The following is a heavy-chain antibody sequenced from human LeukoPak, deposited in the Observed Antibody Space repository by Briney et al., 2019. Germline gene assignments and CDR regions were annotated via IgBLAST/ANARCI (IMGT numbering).Heavy chain of an antibody. CDR2: ISESSYHI. CDR3: ARKVPSAQSDF. CDR1: GFTFNAYS. Sequence: GGSLRLSCAVSGFTFNAYSVMWVRQAPGKGLEWVSSISESSYHIYYADSVKGRLTISRDNAKNSLYLQMNSLRADDTAVYYCARKVPSAQSDFWGQGTLVTVSS. J-gene: IGHJ4*02. V-gene: IGHV3-21*01.